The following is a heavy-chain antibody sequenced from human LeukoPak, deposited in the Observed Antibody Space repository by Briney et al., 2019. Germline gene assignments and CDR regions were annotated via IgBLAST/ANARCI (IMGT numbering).Heavy chain of an antibody. J-gene: IGHJ4*02. CDR2: TYYSGST. Sequence: AETLSLTCRGSVGSISSYYCSWIRQPPGKGLEWIGYTYYSGSTNYNPSLMSEVTVSVDTSKNQFSLKLTSVTAADPAVYLCARHKRGDGYSGYDSFYSWGQGTLVTVSS. CDR1: VGSISSYY. CDR3: ARHKRGDGYSGYDSFYS. V-gene: IGHV4-59*08. D-gene: IGHD5-12*01.